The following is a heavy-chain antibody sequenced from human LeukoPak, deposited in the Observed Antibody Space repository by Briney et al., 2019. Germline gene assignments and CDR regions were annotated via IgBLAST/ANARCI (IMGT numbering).Heavy chain of an antibody. CDR1: GGSFSGYY. J-gene: IGHJ4*02. CDR2: IYYSGST. Sequence: SETLSLTCAVYGGSFSGYYWSWIRQPPGKGLEWIGYIYYSGSTNYNPSLKSRVTISVDTSKNQFSLKLSSVTAADTAVYYCARVVYDSSGYYYYNYWGQGTLVTVSS. V-gene: IGHV4-59*01. D-gene: IGHD3-22*01. CDR3: ARVVYDSSGYYYYNY.